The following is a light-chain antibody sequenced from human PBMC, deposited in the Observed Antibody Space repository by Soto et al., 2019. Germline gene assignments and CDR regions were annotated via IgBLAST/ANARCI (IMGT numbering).Light chain of an antibody. J-gene: IGKJ2*01. CDR2: ATS. Sequence: DIQMTQSPFSLSASVGDRVTITCRARQGIRNLGWFQQKLGEAPKRLIYATSSLESGVPSRFSVRGTGTEVTLAISSLQPADFPTKSCLQHNTYPYTVGQG. V-gene: IGKV1-17*01. CDR1: QGIRN. CDR3: LQHNTYPYT.